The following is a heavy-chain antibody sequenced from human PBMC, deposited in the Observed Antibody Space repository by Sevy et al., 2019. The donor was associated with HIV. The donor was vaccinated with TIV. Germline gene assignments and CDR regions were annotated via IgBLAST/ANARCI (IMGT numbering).Heavy chain of an antibody. CDR2: IYYRGSG. D-gene: IGHD5-12*01. Sequence: SETLSLTCDVSGGSVSNGDYYWSWIRQPPGKGLEWFGYIYYRGSGYYNPFLKSRVTISVDTSKNQFSLKLKSVTAADTAIYYCASKRGYTHGPFESWGQGTLVTVSS. V-gene: IGHV4-30-4*01. CDR3: ASKRGYTHGPFES. J-gene: IGHJ4*02. CDR1: GGSVSNGDYY.